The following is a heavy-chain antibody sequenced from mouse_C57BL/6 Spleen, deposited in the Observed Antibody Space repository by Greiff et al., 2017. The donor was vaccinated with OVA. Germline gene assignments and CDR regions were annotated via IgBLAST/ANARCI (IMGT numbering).Heavy chain of an antibody. V-gene: IGHV1-55*01. CDR2: IYPGSGST. CDR1: GYTFTSYW. CDR3: ARGAVVATRAWFAY. Sequence: VHVKQPGAELVKPGASVKMSCKASGYTFTSYWITWVKQRPGQGLEWIGDIYPGSGSTNYNEKFKSKATLTVDTSSSTAYMQLSSLTSEDSAVYYCARGAVVATRAWFAYWGQGTLVTVSA. J-gene: IGHJ3*01. D-gene: IGHD1-1*01.